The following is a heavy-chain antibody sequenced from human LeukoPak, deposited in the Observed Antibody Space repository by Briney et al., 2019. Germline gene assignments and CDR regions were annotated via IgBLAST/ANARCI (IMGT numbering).Heavy chain of an antibody. Sequence: SETPSLPCDVSVGPLCRSHWWGWSRPPPGKGLELIGEIYHSGNTNYNPSLKSRVTISVDKSKNQFSLRLSSVTAADTAVYYCASGLLWFGESPKIDYWGQGTLVTVSS. D-gene: IGHD3-10*01. CDR2: IYHSGNT. CDR1: VGPLCRSHW. CDR3: ASGLLWFGESPKIDY. J-gene: IGHJ4*02. V-gene: IGHV4-4*02.